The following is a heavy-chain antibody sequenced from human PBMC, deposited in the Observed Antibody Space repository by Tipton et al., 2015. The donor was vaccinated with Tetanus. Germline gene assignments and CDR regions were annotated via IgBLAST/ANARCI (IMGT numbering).Heavy chain of an antibody. D-gene: IGHD2-15*01. CDR2: LSGSEKDP. CDR3: AKEFQRARIRFFDS. CDR1: GFTFRTYG. J-gene: IGHJ4*02. V-gene: IGHV3-23*01. Sequence: GSLRLSCAASGFTFRTYGMSWVRQAPGKGLEWVSSLSGSEKDPYNKDSVKGRFTVSRDDSKNTLYLQLSSLRVEDTAVYYCAKEFQRARIRFFDSWGQGTQVTASS.